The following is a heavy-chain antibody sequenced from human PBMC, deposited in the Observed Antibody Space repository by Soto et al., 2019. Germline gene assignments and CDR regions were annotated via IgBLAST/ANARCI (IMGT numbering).Heavy chain of an antibody. Sequence: EVHLLGSGADLVKPGGSLRLSCEVSGFTFNNFAMSWVRQSPGKGLEWVSTISSDGDLRHYAESVKGRFTISRDNSKSSLFLQMNSLRAEDTALYFCAKVRQRFLDILTGATNFDSWGQGTLVTVSS. CDR1: GFTFNNFA. J-gene: IGHJ4*02. V-gene: IGHV3-23*01. CDR3: AKVRQRFLDILTGATNFDS. CDR2: ISSDGDLR. D-gene: IGHD3-9*01.